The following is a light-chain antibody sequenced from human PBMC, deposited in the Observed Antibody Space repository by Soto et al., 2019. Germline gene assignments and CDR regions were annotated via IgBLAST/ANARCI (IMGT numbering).Light chain of an antibody. V-gene: IGLV2-23*01. CDR2: EGS. Sequence: QSLLTQPASVSGSPGQSITISCTGTSSDVGSYNLVSWYQQHPGRAPKLMIFEGSKRPSGVPNRFSGSKSGNTASLTISGLQAEDEADYYCCSYATGDSAVFGGGTQLTVL. J-gene: IGLJ7*01. CDR1: SSDVGSYNL. CDR3: CSYATGDSAV.